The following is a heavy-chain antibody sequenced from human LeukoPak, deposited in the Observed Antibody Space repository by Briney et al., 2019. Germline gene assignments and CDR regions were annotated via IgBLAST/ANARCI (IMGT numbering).Heavy chain of an antibody. J-gene: IGHJ4*02. V-gene: IGHV3-30*18. CDR1: GLTFSSYG. CDR3: AKGLRGDLPTASDY. D-gene: IGHD3-16*01. Sequence: GGSLRLSCAASGLTFSSYGMHRVRQAPGKGLEWVALISYDGSDIYYADSVKGRFTISRDNSKNTLYLQMNSLRDEDTAVYYCAKGLRGDLPTASDYWGQGTLVTVSS. CDR2: ISYDGSDI.